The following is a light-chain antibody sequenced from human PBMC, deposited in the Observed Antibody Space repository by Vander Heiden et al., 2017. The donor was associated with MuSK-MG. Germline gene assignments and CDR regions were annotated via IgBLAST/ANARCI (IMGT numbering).Light chain of an antibody. CDR1: PSDGNNF. Sequence: EIVLTQSPGTLSMSPGERVTLSCRASPSDGNNFLAWYQQTPGQAPRLLNYGASSRATGIPERISGSGAGTDFTLTINRLEHEDFAVYYCHQYGSSNTFGQGTKLEIK. CDR3: HQYGSSNT. V-gene: IGKV3-20*01. CDR2: GAS. J-gene: IGKJ2*01.